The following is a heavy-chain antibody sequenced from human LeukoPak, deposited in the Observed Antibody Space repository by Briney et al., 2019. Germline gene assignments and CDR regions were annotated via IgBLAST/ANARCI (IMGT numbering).Heavy chain of an antibody. CDR2: INARGDIT. J-gene: IGHJ4*02. CDR1: GFTFSSYD. Sequence: GGSLRPSCAASGFTFSSYDMNWVRQIPGKGLEWVSSINARGDITHYADSVKGRFSISRDNSMNALYLQMDSLRAEDTAVYYCAKDRRFHQFDYWGQGTLVTVSS. D-gene: IGHD3-10*01. CDR3: AKDRRFHQFDY. V-gene: IGHV3-23*01.